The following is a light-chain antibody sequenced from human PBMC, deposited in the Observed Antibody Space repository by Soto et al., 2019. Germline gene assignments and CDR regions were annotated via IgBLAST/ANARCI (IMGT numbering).Light chain of an antibody. CDR1: ASNIGANYD. J-gene: IGLJ3*02. V-gene: IGLV1-40*01. CDR3: QSYDFTLGAFWV. Sequence: QSVLTQPPSVSGAPGQRVTISCTGGASNIGANYDVHWYQQLLGTAPKLLIYGTSNRPSGVPDRFSGSKSGTSASLAITGLQAEDEAHYFCQSYDFTLGAFWVFGGGTKLTVL. CDR2: GTS.